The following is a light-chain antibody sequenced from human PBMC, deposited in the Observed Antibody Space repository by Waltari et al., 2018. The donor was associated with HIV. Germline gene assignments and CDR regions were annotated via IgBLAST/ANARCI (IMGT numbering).Light chain of an antibody. V-gene: IGLV2-14*03. CDR1: SSDVGGYNY. CDR3: SSYTSSSTYYV. J-gene: IGLJ1*01. CDR2: DVS. Sequence: QSALTQPASVSGSPGQSLTISCTGTSSDVGGYNYVSWYQQHPGKAPKLMISDVSNRPSGVSNRFSGSKSGNTASLTISGLQAEDEADYYCSSYTSSSTYYVFGTGTKVTVL.